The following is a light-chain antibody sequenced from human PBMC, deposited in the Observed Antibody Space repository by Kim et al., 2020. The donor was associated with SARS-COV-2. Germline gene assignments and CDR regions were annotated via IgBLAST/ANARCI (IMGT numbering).Light chain of an antibody. CDR3: QHYVNWPLT. V-gene: IGKV3-15*01. CDR2: GAS. Sequence: EIVMTQSPATLSVSPGDRATLSCRASRSVSSHLAWYQQKPGQGPRLLIYGASTRATGVPDRFSGSGSGTDFTLTISSLHSEDFAVYYCQHYVNWPLTFGGGTKVDIK. CDR1: RSVSSH. J-gene: IGKJ4*01.